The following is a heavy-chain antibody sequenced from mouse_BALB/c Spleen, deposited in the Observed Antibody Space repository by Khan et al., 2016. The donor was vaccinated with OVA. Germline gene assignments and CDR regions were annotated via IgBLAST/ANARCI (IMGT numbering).Heavy chain of an antibody. V-gene: IGHV1-7*01. Sequence: QVQLKQSGAELAKPGASVKISCKASGYTFTSYWMHWVKQSPGQGLEWIGYINPSTGYTEYNESVKDKATLTADNSSSTAYMQLSSLTSEESAVYYCANDGNNCAWIAYWGQGTLVTVSA. CDR2: INPSTGYT. CDR3: ANDGNNCAWIAY. J-gene: IGHJ3*01. CDR1: GYTFTSYW. D-gene: IGHD2-12*01.